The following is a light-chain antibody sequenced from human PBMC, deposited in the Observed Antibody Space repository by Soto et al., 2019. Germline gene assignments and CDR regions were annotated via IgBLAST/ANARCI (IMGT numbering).Light chain of an antibody. J-gene: IGKJ1*01. CDR3: QRYDTSSWT. CDR2: GAS. Sequence: EIVLTQSPGTLSLSPGERATLSCRASQSVTNNYLAWYQQNPGQAPRLLIFGASNRAAGTPDRFSGSGSGTDFTLTISRLEPEDFAVYYCQRYDTSSWTFGQGTKVDI. CDR1: QSVTNNY. V-gene: IGKV3-20*01.